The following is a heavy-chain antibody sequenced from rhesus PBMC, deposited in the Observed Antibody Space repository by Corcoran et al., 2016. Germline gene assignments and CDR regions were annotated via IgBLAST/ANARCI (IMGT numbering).Heavy chain of an antibody. Sequence: QVQLQESGPGLLKPSDTLSLTCAVSGGSISGGYGWGWIRQPPGKGLEWIGTFYSRNGNTYYNPSLKSRVTISTDTAKNQFSLKLSSVTAADTAGYYCARGYYSGSYYYVAVFDYWGQGVLVTVSS. CDR3: ARGYYSGSYYYVAVFDY. J-gene: IGHJ4*01. CDR1: GGSISGGYG. V-gene: IGHV4S7*01. CDR2: FYSRNGNT. D-gene: IGHD3-16*01.